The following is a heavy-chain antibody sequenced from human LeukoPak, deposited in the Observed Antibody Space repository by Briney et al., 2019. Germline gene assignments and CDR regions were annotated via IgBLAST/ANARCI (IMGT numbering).Heavy chain of an antibody. D-gene: IGHD3-3*01. J-gene: IGHJ4*02. CDR1: GFTFSSYA. Sequence: GASLRLSCAASGFTFSSYAMSWVRQAPGKGLERVSAISGSGGSTYYADSVKGRFTISRDNSKNTLYLQMNSLRAEDTAVYYCAKDRAYDFWSGSFGYWGQGTLVTVSS. V-gene: IGHV3-23*01. CDR3: AKDRAYDFWSGSFGY. CDR2: ISGSGGST.